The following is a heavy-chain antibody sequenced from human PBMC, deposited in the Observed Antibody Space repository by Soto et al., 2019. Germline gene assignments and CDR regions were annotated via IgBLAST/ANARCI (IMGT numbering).Heavy chain of an antibody. J-gene: IGHJ4*02. V-gene: IGHV4-34*01. CDR3: ARGYRITLDY. CDR1: GGSFSGYY. D-gene: IGHD1-20*01. Sequence: SETLSLTCAVYGGSFSGYYWSWIRQPPGKGLEWIGEINHSGSTNYNPSLKSRVTISVDTSKNQFSLKLSSVTAADTAVYYCARGYRITLDYWGQGTLVTVS. CDR2: INHSGST.